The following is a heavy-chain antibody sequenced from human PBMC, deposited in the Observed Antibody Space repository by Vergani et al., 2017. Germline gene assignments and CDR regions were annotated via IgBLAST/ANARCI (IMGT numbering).Heavy chain of an antibody. CDR1: GGSISSGGYY. CDR3: ARGSYDYIWGSYRYDYYYYYYYMDV. CDR2: IYYSGST. D-gene: IGHD3-16*02. Sequence: QVQLQESGPGLVKPSQTLSLTCTVSGGSISSGGYYWSWIRQHPGKGLEWIGYIYYSGSTNYNPSLKSRVTISVDTSKNQFSLKLSSVTAADTAVYYCARGSYDYIWGSYRYDYYYYYYYMDVWGKGTTVTVSS. J-gene: IGHJ6*03. V-gene: IGHV4-61*08.